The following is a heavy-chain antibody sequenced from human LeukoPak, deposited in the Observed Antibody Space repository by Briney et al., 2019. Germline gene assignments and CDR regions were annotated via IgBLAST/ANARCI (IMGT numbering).Heavy chain of an antibody. CDR2: IYSGGTT. J-gene: IGHJ4*02. CDR1: GFTFSDYY. V-gene: IGHV3-53*01. Sequence: GGSLRLSCAASGFTFSDYYMSWIRQAPGKGLEWVSVIYSGGTTYYADSVKGRFTISRDISKNTLSHQMNSLRAEDTAVYYCARGRRDGYNLGYWGQGTLVAVSS. CDR3: ARGRRDGYNLGY. D-gene: IGHD5-24*01.